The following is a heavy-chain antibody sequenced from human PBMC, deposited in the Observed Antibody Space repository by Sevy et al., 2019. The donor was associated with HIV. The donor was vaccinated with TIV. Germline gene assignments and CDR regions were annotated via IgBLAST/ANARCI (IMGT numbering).Heavy chain of an antibody. CDR2: ISGSGGST. V-gene: IGHV3-23*01. CDR3: AKSRLLHYYYYMDV. Sequence: GGSLRLSCAASGFTFSSYAMSWVRQAPGKGLEWVSAISGSGGSTYYADSVKGRFTISRDNSKNTLYLQMNSPRAEDTAVYYCAKSRLLHYYYYMDVWGKGTTVTVSS. J-gene: IGHJ6*03. CDR1: GFTFSSYA.